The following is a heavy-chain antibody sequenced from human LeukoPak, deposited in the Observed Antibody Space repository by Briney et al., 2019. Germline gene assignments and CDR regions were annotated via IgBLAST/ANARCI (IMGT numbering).Heavy chain of an antibody. J-gene: IGHJ6*03. CDR1: GYSIRSDYY. CDR3: ARASSGSSWNNLYYYYYYYMDV. Sequence: SKTLSLTCTVSGYSIRSDYYWGWIRQPPGKGLEWIGSIYHSGTTYYNPSLKSRVTISVDTSKNQFSLKLSSVTAADTAVYYCARASSGSSWNNLYYYYYYYMDVWGKGTTVTVSS. V-gene: IGHV4-38-2*02. CDR2: IYHSGTT. D-gene: IGHD6-13*01.